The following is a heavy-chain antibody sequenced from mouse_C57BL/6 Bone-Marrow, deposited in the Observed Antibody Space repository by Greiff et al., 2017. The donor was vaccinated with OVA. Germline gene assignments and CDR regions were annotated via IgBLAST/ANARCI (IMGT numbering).Heavy chain of an antibody. CDR2: IWTGGGT. D-gene: IGHD2-2*01. V-gene: IGHV2-9-1*01. CDR1: GFSFTSYA. J-gene: IGHJ3*01. Sequence: VQLQESGPGLVAPSQSLSITCTVSGFSFTSYAISWVRQPPGKGLEWLGVIWTGGGTNYNSALKSRLSISKDNSKSQVFLKMNNLQTDDTARYYCASIYYGYDGFAYWGQGTLVTVAA. CDR3: ASIYYGYDGFAY.